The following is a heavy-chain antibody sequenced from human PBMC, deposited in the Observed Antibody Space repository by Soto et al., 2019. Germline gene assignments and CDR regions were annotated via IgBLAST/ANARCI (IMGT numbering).Heavy chain of an antibody. CDR3: ANINQYYDSSGYSNL. J-gene: IGHJ5*02. Sequence: GGSLRLSCAASGFTFSSYAMSWVRQAPGKGLEWVSAISGSGGSTYYADSVKGRFTISRDNSKNTLYLQMNSLRAEDTAVYYCANINQYYDSSGYSNLWGQGTLVTVS. CDR2: ISGSGGST. V-gene: IGHV3-23*01. D-gene: IGHD3-22*01. CDR1: GFTFSSYA.